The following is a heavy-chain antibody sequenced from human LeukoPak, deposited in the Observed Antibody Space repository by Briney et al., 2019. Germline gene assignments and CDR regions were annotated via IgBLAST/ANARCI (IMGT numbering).Heavy chain of an antibody. D-gene: IGHD1-14*01. CDR2: TYYRSKWYN. J-gene: IGHJ4*02. CDR3: ARTTGHFDY. V-gene: IGHV6-1*01. Sequence: SQSLSLTCAISGDSVSSKSAAWNWIRQSPSRGLEWLGRTYYRSKWYNEYAVSLKGRITINPDTSKNQFSLQLNSVAPEDTAVYYCARTTGHFDYWGQGTLVTVSS. CDR1: GDSVSSKSAA.